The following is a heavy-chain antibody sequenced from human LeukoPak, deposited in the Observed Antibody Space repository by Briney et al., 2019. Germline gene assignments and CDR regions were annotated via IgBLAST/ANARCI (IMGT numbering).Heavy chain of an antibody. CDR1: GGSISSYY. CDR2: IYYSGST. CDR3: ARVAGGYYGSGSYYIGHYYYYMDV. D-gene: IGHD3-10*01. V-gene: IGHV4-59*01. Sequence: SETLSLTCTVSGGSISSYYWSWIRQPPGKGLEWIGYIYYSGSTNYNPSLKSRVTISVDTSKNQFSLKLSSVTAADTAVYYCARVAGGYYGSGSYYIGHYYYYMDVWGKGTTVTISS. J-gene: IGHJ6*03.